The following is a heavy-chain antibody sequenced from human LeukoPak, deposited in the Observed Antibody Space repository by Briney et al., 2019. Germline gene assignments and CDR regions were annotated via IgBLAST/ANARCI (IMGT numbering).Heavy chain of an antibody. V-gene: IGHV4-59*08. CDR3: ARHLYCGGDCYSGRNHYYGLDV. CDR2: MYCTGST. CDR1: DGSTRDYH. Sequence: PSETLSLTCTVSDGSTRDYHWSWIRQPPGKGLEWIGYMYCTGSTNYNPSLKSRVSISVDTSKRQFSLKLRSVTAADTAVYYCARHLYCGGDCYSGRNHYYGLDVWGQGTTVTVSS. D-gene: IGHD2-21*02. J-gene: IGHJ6*02.